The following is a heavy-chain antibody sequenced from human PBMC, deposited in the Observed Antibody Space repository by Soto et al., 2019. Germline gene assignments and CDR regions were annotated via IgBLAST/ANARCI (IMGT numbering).Heavy chain of an antibody. D-gene: IGHD1-1*01. CDR1: GYTFTSYG. Sequence: QVHLVQSGAEVEKPGASVKVSCKGSGYTFTSYGITWVRQAPGQGLEWMGWISAHNGNTDYAQKLQGRVTVTRDTSTSTAYMELRSLRSDDTAVYYCARGRYGDYWGQGALVTVSS. J-gene: IGHJ4*02. CDR2: ISAHNGNT. CDR3: ARGRYGDY. V-gene: IGHV1-18*01.